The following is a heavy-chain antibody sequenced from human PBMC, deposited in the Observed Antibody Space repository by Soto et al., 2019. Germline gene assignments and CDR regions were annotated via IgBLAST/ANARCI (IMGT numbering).Heavy chain of an antibody. CDR2: TYYNGNA. V-gene: IGHV4-39*01. D-gene: IGHD3-10*01. J-gene: IGHJ4*02. CDR3: AIYFVAVVINGWGY. CDR1: GGSIDRSNYY. Sequence: SETLSLTCNVSGGSIDRSNYYWDWLRQPPGKGLEWIGTTYYNGNAYYNPSLKSRVSMSVDTSKNQFSLKLVSVTAADTAVYYCAIYFVAVVINGWGYWGQGTLVT.